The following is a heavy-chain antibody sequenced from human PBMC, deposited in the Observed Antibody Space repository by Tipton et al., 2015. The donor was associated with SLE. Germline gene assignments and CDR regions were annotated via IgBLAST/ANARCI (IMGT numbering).Heavy chain of an antibody. Sequence: QLVQSGAEVKKPGESLMISCKGSGYSFTSYWIGGVLQMPGKGLEWIGYIYYSGSTYYNPSLKSRVTISVDTSKNQFSLKLSSVTAADTAVYYCASNVLAGDAFIIWGQWPMVTFSS. V-gene: IGHV5-51*01. J-gene: IGHJ3*02. D-gene: IGHD6-19*01. CDR2: IYYSGST. CDR3: ASNVLAGDAFII. CDR1: GYSFTSYW.